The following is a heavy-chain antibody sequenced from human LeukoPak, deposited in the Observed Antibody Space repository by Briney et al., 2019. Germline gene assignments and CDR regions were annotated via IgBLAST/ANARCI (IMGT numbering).Heavy chain of an antibody. D-gene: IGHD6-6*01. J-gene: IGHJ4*02. V-gene: IGHV4-34*01. CDR3: ARGARLVGGDY. CDR2: INHSGST. Sequence: SETLSLTCAVYGGSFSGYYWSWIRQPPGKGLEWIGEINHSGSTNYNPSLKSRVTISVDTSKNQFSLKLNSVTAADTAVYYCARGARLVGGDYWGQGTLVTVS. CDR1: GGSFSGYY.